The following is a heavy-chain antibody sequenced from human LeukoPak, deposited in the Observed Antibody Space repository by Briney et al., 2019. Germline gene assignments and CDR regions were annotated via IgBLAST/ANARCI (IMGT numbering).Heavy chain of an antibody. Sequence: GGSLRLSCAASGFTFSSYAMSWVRQAPEKGLEWVSAISGSGGNTYYADSVKGRFTISRDNSKNTLYLQMNSLRAEDTAVYYCAKGRRGQPFDYWGQGTLVTVSS. CDR2: ISGSGGNT. CDR3: AKGRRGQPFDY. D-gene: IGHD1-14*01. V-gene: IGHV3-23*01. J-gene: IGHJ4*02. CDR1: GFTFSSYA.